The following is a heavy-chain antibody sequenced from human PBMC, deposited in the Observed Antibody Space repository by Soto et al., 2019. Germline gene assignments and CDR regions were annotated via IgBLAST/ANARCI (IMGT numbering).Heavy chain of an antibody. D-gene: IGHD1-7*01. V-gene: IGHV3-7*03. J-gene: IGHJ5*02. CDR2: IKQDGSEK. Sequence: GGSLTLSCAASGFTFSSYWMSWVRQAPGKGLEWVANIKQDGSEKYYVDSVKGRFTISRDNAKNSLYLQMNSLRAEDTAVYYCARALNHGVYWNYAWFDPWGQGTLVTVSS. CDR3: ARALNHGVYWNYAWFDP. CDR1: GFTFSSYW.